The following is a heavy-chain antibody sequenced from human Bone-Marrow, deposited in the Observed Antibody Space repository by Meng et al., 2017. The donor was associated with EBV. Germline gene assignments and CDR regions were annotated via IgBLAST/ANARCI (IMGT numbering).Heavy chain of an antibody. CDR2: ISSNSIDI. J-gene: IGHJ4*02. V-gene: IGHV3-21*01. CDR1: GFTLRSYS. Sequence: LEGSGGGLVKPGESLRLSCAASGFTLRSYSMDWVRLAPGKGLEWVSSISSNSIDIYYADLVKGRFTISRDNAKNSLFLQMNSLRAEDTAVYYCAKDHLRETPHYFDYWGQGTLVTVSS. D-gene: IGHD4-17*01. CDR3: AKDHLRETPHYFDY.